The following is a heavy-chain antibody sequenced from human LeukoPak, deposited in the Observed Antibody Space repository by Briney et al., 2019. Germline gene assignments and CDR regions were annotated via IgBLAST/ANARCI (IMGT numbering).Heavy chain of an antibody. D-gene: IGHD1-26*01. CDR3: ARVLWELLGRGGSYYFDY. CDR1: GFTVSSNS. J-gene: IGHJ4*02. Sequence: PGGSLRLSCAASGFTVSSNSMSWVRKAPGKGLEWVSVIYSGGSTYYADSVKGRFTISRDNSKNTLYLQMNSLRAEDTAVYYCARVLWELLGRGGSYYFDYWGQGTLVTVSS. V-gene: IGHV3-53*01. CDR2: IYSGGST.